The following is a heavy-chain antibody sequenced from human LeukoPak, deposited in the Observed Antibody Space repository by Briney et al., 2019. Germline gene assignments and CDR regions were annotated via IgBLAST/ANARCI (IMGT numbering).Heavy chain of an antibody. CDR2: VTGSDDST. CDR1: GFTFSNYA. Sequence: PGGSLRLSCAASGFTFSNYAMSWVRQAPGKGLEWVSSVTGSDDSTYYADSVKGRFTISRDNSKNTLYLQMNSLRADDTAVYYCATGYCSGGSCYPTNHWGQGTLVTVSS. J-gene: IGHJ5*02. D-gene: IGHD2-15*01. V-gene: IGHV3-23*01. CDR3: ATGYCSGGSCYPTNH.